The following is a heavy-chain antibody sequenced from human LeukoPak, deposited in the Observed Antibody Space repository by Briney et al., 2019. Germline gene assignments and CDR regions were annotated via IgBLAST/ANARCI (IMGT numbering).Heavy chain of an antibody. Sequence: PGGSLRLSCAASGFTFSSCWMTWVRQTPGKGLEWVASIKEDGSGKYYVDSVKGRFTISRDNAKNSLYLQMNSLRAEDTAVYYCARAGGLGGQMEWSPRYYYYYYMDVWGKGTTVTVSS. D-gene: IGHD3-3*01. V-gene: IGHV3-7*01. J-gene: IGHJ6*03. CDR3: ARAGGLGGQMEWSPRYYYYYYMDV. CDR1: GFTFSSCW. CDR2: IKEDGSGK.